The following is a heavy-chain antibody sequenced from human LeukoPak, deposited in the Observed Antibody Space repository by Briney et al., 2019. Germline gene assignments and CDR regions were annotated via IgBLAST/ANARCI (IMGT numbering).Heavy chain of an antibody. CDR3: AKSGRMYSSGVVDY. V-gene: IGHV3-23*01. Sequence: GGSLRLSCAASGFTFSSYAMNWVRQAPGKGLEWVSAISGSGGSTYYADSVKGRFTISRDNSKNTLYLQMNSLRAEDTAVYYCAKSGRMYSSGVVDYWGQGTLVTVSS. CDR1: GFTFSSYA. J-gene: IGHJ4*02. CDR2: ISGSGGST. D-gene: IGHD6-19*01.